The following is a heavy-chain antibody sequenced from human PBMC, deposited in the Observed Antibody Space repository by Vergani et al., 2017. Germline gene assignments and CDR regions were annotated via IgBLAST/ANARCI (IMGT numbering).Heavy chain of an antibody. V-gene: IGHV1-18*01. J-gene: IGHJ4*02. CDR3: AREHFDTFDY. CDR2: ISAYNCKT. CDR1: GYPFIIYD. Sequence: QVQLVQSGAEVKKPGASVKVSCEASGYPFIIYDISWVRQAPGQGLECMGWISAYNCKTNYAQKLQGRFTMTTDTSTSTAYMELRSLRSDDTAVYYCAREHFDTFDYWGQGTLVTVSS.